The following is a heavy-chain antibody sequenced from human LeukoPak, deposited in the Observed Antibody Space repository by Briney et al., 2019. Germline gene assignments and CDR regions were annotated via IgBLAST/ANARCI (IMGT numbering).Heavy chain of an antibody. V-gene: IGHV4-59*12. J-gene: IGHJ4*02. CDR1: GGSISSYY. CDR2: IYYSGST. CDR3: AVYYYDSSGYPQALDY. D-gene: IGHD3-22*01. Sequence: SETLSLTCTVSGGSISSYYWSWIRQPPGKGLEWIGYIYYSGSTNYNPSLKSRVTISVDTSKNQFSLKLSSVTAADTAVYYCAVYYYDSSGYPQALDYWGQGTLVTVSS.